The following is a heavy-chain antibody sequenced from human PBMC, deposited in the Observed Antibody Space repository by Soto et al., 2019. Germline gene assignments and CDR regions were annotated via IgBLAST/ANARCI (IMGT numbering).Heavy chain of an antibody. V-gene: IGHV4-39*01. Sequence: SETLSLTCSVSGGSISRNNNYWGWILQPPGKGLEWIGSLYYSDYTDSNPSLRSRVTISVDTSRNQFSLNLTSVTAADTAVYYCARHLYYDISPGYLRPYHYYGMDVWGQGTTVTVSS. D-gene: IGHD3-9*01. CDR3: ARHLYYDISPGYLRPYHYYGMDV. CDR2: LYYSDYT. J-gene: IGHJ6*02. CDR1: GGSISRNNNY.